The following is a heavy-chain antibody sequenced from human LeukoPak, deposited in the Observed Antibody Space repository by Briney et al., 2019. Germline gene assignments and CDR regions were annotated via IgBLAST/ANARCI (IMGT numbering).Heavy chain of an antibody. CDR3: ARAPSEIGGYYPEYFRH. CDR1: GFTFSSYW. D-gene: IGHD3-22*01. CDR2: IKSDGST. J-gene: IGHJ1*01. V-gene: IGHV3-74*01. Sequence: GGSLRLSCAASGFTFSSYWMHWVRQAPGKGLVWVSRIKSDGSTNYADSVKGRFTISRGNAKNTLSLQVNSLRAEDTGVYYCARAPSEIGGYYPEYFRHWGQGTLVTVSS.